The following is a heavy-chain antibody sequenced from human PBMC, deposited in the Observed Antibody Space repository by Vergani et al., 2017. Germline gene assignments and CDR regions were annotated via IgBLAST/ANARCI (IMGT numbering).Heavy chain of an antibody. CDR3: ARRLGYYDSSGYYE. CDR2: ISGSGGST. J-gene: IGHJ4*02. CDR1: GFTFSSYA. V-gene: IGHV3-23*01. D-gene: IGHD3-22*01. Sequence: EVQLLESGGGLVQPGGSLRLSCAASGFTFSSYAMSWVRQAPGKGLEWVSAISGSGGSTYYADSVKGRFTISRDNAKNSLYLQMNSLRAEDTAVYYCARRLGYYDSSGYYEWGQGTLVTVSS.